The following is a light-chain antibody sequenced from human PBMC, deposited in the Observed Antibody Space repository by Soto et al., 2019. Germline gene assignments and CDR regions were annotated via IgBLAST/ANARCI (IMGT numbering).Light chain of an antibody. J-gene: IGKJ1*01. CDR1: QSVSSN. V-gene: IGKV3D-15*01. CDR2: GAS. CDR3: QQYKHYPT. Sequence: EIVMTQFPATLSVSPGERVTLSCRASQSVSSNLAWYQQKPGQAPRFLIYGASTRATGIPARFSGSGSGTEFTLTISRLQSEDFAVYYCQQYKHYPTFGQGTKVEIK.